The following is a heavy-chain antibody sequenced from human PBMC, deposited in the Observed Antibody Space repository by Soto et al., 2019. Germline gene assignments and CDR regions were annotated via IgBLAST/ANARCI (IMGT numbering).Heavy chain of an antibody. Sequence: SETLSLTCTVSGGSVTSDEDYWTWIRQSPGKGLEWIGYISNSGSTGYNPSLKTRLSMSVDRSKNQFTLRPTSVTAADTAVYFCATESGSTYGYFDHWGQGTQVTVSS. J-gene: IGHJ4*02. CDR3: ATESGSTYGYFDH. V-gene: IGHV4-30-4*01. CDR2: ISNSGST. D-gene: IGHD5-18*01. CDR1: GGSVTSDEDY.